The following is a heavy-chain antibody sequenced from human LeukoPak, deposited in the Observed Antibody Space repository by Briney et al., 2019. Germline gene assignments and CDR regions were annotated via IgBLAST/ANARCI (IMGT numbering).Heavy chain of an antibody. J-gene: IGHJ4*02. CDR3: ARDPPRVTMVRGVNRGGY. CDR1: VYTFTVYY. CDR2: INPNSGGT. D-gene: IGHD3-10*01. V-gene: IGHV1-2*02. Sequence: ASVKVSFKASVYTFTVYYMHWVRQAPGQGLEWMGWINPNSGGTNYAQKFQGRVTMTRDTSISTAYMELSRLRSDDTAVYYCARDPPRVTMVRGVNRGGYWGQGTLVTVSS.